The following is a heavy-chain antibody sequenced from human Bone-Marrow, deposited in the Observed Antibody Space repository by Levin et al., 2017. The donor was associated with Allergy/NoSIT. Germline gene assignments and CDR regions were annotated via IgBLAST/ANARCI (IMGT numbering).Heavy chain of an antibody. J-gene: IGHJ5*02. Sequence: SETLSLTCTVSGGSISSNNNFWAWIRQSPGKGLEWIGSMHHGGTTYHNPSLESRITISVDTLKNEFSLSLTSVTPADTAVYFCATQGGADYIDSSGNYYVGWLDPWGQGTLVTVSS. CDR2: MHHGGTT. CDR3: ATQGGADYIDSSGNYYVGWLDP. D-gene: IGHD3-22*01. V-gene: IGHV4-39*01. CDR1: GGSISSNNNF.